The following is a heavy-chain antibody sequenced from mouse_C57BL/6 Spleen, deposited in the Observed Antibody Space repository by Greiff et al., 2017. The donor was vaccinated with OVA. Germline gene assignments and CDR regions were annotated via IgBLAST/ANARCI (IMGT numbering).Heavy chain of an antibody. J-gene: IGHJ2*01. V-gene: IGHV14-4*01. Sequence: DVQLQESGAELVRPGASVKLSCTASGFNIKDDYMHWVKQRPEQGLEWIGWIDPENGDTEYASKFQGKATITADTSSNTAYLQLSSLTSEDTAVYYCTTTTVGSCWGQGTTLTVSS. CDR3: TTTTVGSC. D-gene: IGHD1-1*01. CDR1: GFNIKDDY. CDR2: IDPENGDT.